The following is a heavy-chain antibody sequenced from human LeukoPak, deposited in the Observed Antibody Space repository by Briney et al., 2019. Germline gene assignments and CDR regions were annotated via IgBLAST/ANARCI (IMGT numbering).Heavy chain of an antibody. D-gene: IGHD3-3*01. J-gene: IGHJ4*02. CDR3: ARGHTTIFGVVDY. Sequence: SETLSLTCAVYGGSFSGYYWSWIRQPPGKGLEWIGEINHSGSTNYNPSLKSRVTISVDTSKNQFSLKLSSVTAADTAVCYCARGHTTIFGVVDYWGQGTLVTVSS. CDR2: INHSGST. V-gene: IGHV4-34*01. CDR1: GGSFSGYY.